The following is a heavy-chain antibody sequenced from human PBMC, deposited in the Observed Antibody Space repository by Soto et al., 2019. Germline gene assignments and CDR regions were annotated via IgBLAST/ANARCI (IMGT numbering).Heavy chain of an antibody. Sequence: EVQLLESGGGLVQPGGSLRLSCAASGFTFSSYAMSWVRQAPGKGLEWVSAISGSGGSTYYADSVKGRFTISRDNSKNTLYLQMNSLRAEDTAVYYCAKAPSGPFDYSPYPFDPWGQGTLVTVSS. J-gene: IGHJ5*02. CDR2: ISGSGGST. D-gene: IGHD3-10*01. V-gene: IGHV3-23*01. CDR1: GFTFSSYA. CDR3: AKAPSGPFDYSPYPFDP.